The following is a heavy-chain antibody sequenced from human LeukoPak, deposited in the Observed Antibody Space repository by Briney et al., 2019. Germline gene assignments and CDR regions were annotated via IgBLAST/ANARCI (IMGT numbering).Heavy chain of an antibody. D-gene: IGHD2-2*01. CDR1: GFTFSSYG. J-gene: IGHJ4*02. V-gene: IGHV3-30*02. CDR3: AKDGLGYCSSTSCYAGSDY. Sequence: PGGSLRLSCAASGFTFSSYGMHWVRQAPGKGLEWVAFIRYDGRNKYYADSVKGRFTISRDNSKNTLYLQMNSLRAEDTAVYYCAKDGLGYCSSTSCYAGSDYWGQGTLVTVSS. CDR2: IRYDGRNK.